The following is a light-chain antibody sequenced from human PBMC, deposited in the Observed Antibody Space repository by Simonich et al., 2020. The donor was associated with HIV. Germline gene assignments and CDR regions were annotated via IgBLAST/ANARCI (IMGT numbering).Light chain of an antibody. CDR2: AAS. CDR1: QSISRH. V-gene: IGKV1-5*01. Sequence: DIQMTQSPSSLSASVGDKVTNTCRASQSISRHLNWYQQKPGKAPKLLIYAASSLQSGVPSRFSGSGSGTEFTLTISSLQPDDFATYYCQQYNSYSRTFGQGTKVEIK. CDR3: QQYNSYSRT. J-gene: IGKJ1*01.